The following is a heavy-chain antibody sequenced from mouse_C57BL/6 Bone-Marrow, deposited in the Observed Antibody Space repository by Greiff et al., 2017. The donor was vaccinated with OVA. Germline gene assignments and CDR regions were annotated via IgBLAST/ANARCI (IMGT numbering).Heavy chain of an antibody. D-gene: IGHD2-5*01. J-gene: IGHJ4*01. CDR1: GYTFTSYW. V-gene: IGHV1-50*01. CDR2: IDPSDSYT. Sequence: QVQLQQPGAELVKPGASVKLSCKASGYTFTSYWMQWVKQRPGQGLEWIGEIDPSDSYTNYNQKFKGKATLTVDTSSSTAYMQLSSLTSEDAAVYYWARSSNGDAMDYWGQGTSVTVSS. CDR3: ARSSNGDAMDY.